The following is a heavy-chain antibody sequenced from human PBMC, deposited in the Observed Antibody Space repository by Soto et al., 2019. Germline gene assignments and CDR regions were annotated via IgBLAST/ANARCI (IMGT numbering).Heavy chain of an antibody. J-gene: IGHJ4*02. D-gene: IGHD6-19*01. Sequence: EVQLLESGGGLVQPGGSLRLSCAASGFTFSSYAMNWVRQAPGKGLEWVSVISGSGDSTYYADSVKGRFTISRDNSTNTLYLQMNSLRAEDTAVYYCARRSSGWYFDYWGQGTLATVSS. V-gene: IGHV3-23*01. CDR3: ARRSSGWYFDY. CDR1: GFTFSSYA. CDR2: ISGSGDST.